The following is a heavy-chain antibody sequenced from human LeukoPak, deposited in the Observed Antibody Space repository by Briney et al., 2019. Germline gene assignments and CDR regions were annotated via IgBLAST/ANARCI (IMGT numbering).Heavy chain of an antibody. CDR1: GLSISSGYY. J-gene: IGHJ4*02. CDR2: ISGSGGST. D-gene: IGHD1-1*01. V-gene: IGHV3-23*01. Sequence: ETLSLTCAVSGLSISSGYYWGWIRQPPGKGLEWVSAISGSGGSTYYADSVKGRFTISRDNSKNTLSLQMNSLRAEDTAVYYCAKGFSYTHYYSDYWGQGTLVIVSS. CDR3: AKGFSYTHYYSDY.